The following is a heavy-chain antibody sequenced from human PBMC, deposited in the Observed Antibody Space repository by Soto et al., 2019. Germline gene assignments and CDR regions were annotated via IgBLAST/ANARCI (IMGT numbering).Heavy chain of an antibody. CDR2: IYWDDDK. D-gene: IGHD3-16*01. CDR3: AHSGVPTVGFDP. J-gene: IGHJ5*02. CDR1: GFSLSTSGVG. V-gene: IGHV2-5*02. Sequence: QITLKESGPTLVKPTQTLTLTCTFSGFSLSTSGVGVGWIRQPPGKALEWLALIYWDDDKRYSPSLKSRLTITNATTKTQRGRTMTNMDPVNTATYYCAHSGVPTVGFDPWGQGTLVTVSS.